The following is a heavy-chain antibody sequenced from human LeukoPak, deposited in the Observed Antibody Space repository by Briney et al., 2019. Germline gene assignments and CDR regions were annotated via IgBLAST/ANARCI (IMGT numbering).Heavy chain of an antibody. D-gene: IGHD6-6*01. CDR2: IYYSGST. CDR1: GGSISSYY. Sequence: SETLSLTCTVSGGSISSYYWSWIRQPPGKGLEWIGYIYYSGSTNYNPSLKSRVTISVDTSKNQFSLKLSSVTAADTAVYYCARVEQLVRNYYYGMDVWGQGTTVTVSS. CDR3: ARVEQLVRNYYYGMDV. V-gene: IGHV4-59*01. J-gene: IGHJ6*02.